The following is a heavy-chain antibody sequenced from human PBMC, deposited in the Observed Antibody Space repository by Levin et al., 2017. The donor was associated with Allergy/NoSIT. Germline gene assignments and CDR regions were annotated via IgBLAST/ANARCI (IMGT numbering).Heavy chain of an antibody. Sequence: GESLKISCVASGFTFSSYAMHWVRQAPGKGLEWVAVISYDGSNKYYADSVKGRFTISRDNSKNTLYLQMNSLRAEDTAVYYCARDPYSSSWWFYFDYWGQGTLVTVSS. CDR3: ARDPYSSSWWFYFDY. V-gene: IGHV3-30*04. CDR1: GFTFSSYA. D-gene: IGHD6-13*01. CDR2: ISYDGSNK. J-gene: IGHJ4*02.